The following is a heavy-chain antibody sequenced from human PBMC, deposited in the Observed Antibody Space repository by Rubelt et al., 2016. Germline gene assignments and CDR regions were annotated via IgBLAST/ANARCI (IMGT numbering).Heavy chain of an antibody. J-gene: IGHJ6*02. Sequence: GEGLEWVSSISSGSTYIYHADSVKGGFTISRDNAKNSLYLQMNSLRAEDTAVYYCARGLMAAPTGYGMDVWGQGTTVTVSS. CDR3: ARGLMAAPTGYGMDV. CDR2: ISSGSTYI. V-gene: IGHV3-21*01. D-gene: IGHD2-15*01.